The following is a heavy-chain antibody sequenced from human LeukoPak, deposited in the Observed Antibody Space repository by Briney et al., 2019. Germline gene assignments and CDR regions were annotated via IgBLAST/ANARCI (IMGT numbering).Heavy chain of an antibody. CDR3: ARHIDSSGYYYDY. V-gene: IGHV4-30-2*01. J-gene: IGHJ4*02. Sequence: PSQTLSLTCAVSGGYISSGGYSWSWILQPPGKGLEWIGYIYHSGSTYYNPSLKSRVTISVDRSKNQFSLKLSSVTAADTAVYYCARHIDSSGYYYDYWGQGTLVTVSS. CDR1: GGYISSGGYS. D-gene: IGHD3-22*01. CDR2: IYHSGST.